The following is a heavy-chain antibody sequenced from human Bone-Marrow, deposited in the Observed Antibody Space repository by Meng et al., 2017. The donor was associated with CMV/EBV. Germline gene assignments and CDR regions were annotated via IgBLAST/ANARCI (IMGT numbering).Heavy chain of an antibody. D-gene: IGHD3-3*01. J-gene: IGHJ4*02. CDR3: ARDRGGGEGFLEWLPFDS. CDR1: GFTFSSYA. V-gene: IGHV3-30-3*01. CDR2: ISYDGSNK. Sequence: GESLKISCAASGFTFSSYAMHWVRQAPGKGLEWVAVISYDGSNKYYADSVKGRFTISRDNAKNSLYLQLNSLRAEDTAVYYCARDRGGGEGFLEWLPFDSWGQGTLVTVSS.